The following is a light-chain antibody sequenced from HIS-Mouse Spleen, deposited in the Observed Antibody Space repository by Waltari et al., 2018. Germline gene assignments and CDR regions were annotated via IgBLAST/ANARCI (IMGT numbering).Light chain of an antibody. CDR1: ALPKKY. J-gene: IGLJ2*01. V-gene: IGLV3-10*01. Sequence: SYELTQPPSVSVSPGQTARITCSGDALPKKYAYWYQQKSGQAPVLVIYEDSQRPSGIPGRFSGSSSETMATLTISGAQVEDEADYYCDSTDSSGNHRVFGGGTKLTVL. CDR2: EDS. CDR3: DSTDSSGNHRV.